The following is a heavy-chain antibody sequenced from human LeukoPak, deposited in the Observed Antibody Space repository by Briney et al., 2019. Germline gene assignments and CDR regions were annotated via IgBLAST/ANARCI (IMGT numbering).Heavy chain of an antibody. V-gene: IGHV1-2*02. J-gene: IGHJ3*01. D-gene: IGHD2-21*01. CDR3: ARERGIIAFDL. Sequence: GASVKVSCRASGYTFTDNHIYWVRQAPGQGLEWMGWIDPNSGGPNYAQRFQGRVTMARDTSISTAYMELSNLGSDDTAVYYCARERGIIAFDLWGQGTTVTVSS. CDR1: GYTFTDNH. CDR2: IDPNSGGP.